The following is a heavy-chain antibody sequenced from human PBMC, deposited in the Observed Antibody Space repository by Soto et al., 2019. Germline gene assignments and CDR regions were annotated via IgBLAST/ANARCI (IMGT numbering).Heavy chain of an antibody. CDR3: ARDRYNWNYEASSGYFDY. V-gene: IGHV3-33*01. CDR2: IWYDGSNK. J-gene: IGHJ4*02. CDR1: GFTFSSYG. Sequence: GGSLRLSCAASGFTFSSYGMHWVRQAPGKGLEWVAVIWYDGSNKYYADSVKGRFTISRDNSKNTLYLQMNSLRAEDTAVYYCARDRYNWNYEASSGYFDYWGQGTLVTVSS. D-gene: IGHD1-7*01.